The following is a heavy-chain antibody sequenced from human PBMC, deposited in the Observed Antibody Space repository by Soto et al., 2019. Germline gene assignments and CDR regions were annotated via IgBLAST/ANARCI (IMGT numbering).Heavy chain of an antibody. Sequence: QVQLIQSGAEVKKPGASVIISCQASGYGFTFYYFYWVRQAPGQGLEWIGKINPDGGATRYAQSFQGRVTITSDASTGTVYKELSSLTSDDTAVYYCARGRRHTFWGQGNQVSVSS. V-gene: IGHV1-46*01. CDR3: ARGRRHTF. CDR1: GYGFTFYY. J-gene: IGHJ4*02. D-gene: IGHD2-2*02. CDR2: INPDGGAT.